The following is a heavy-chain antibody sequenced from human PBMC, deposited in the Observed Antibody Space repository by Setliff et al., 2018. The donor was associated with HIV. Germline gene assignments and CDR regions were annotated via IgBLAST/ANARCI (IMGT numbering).Heavy chain of an antibody. V-gene: IGHV3-48*03. CDR2: IDSSGETV. CDR1: GFTFSRFE. CDR3: AREGLGYFYYYYMDV. J-gene: IGHJ6*03. D-gene: IGHD7-27*01. Sequence: GGSLRLSCAASGFTFSRFEMNWVRQDPGKGLEWVSYIDSSGETVYYADSVKGRFTISRDNARNSLFLQMNNLRVDDTAIYYCAREGLGYFYYYYMDVWGKGTTVTVSS.